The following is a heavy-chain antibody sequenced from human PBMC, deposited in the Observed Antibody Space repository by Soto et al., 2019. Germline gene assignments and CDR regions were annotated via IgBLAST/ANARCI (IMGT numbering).Heavy chain of an antibody. CDR1: GFTFSTYD. J-gene: IGHJ4*02. V-gene: IGHV3-23*01. CDR3: AKYLTVDYGDGHLCDS. Sequence: GGSLRLSYAYFGFTFSTYDRSWDREALGKFLGLGSTIGGSSDNTLYAYSVRGRFTIARDTSKNTLYLQMNSLRAEDTAMYYCAKYLTVDYGDGHLCDSWGQGVLVTVSS. D-gene: IGHD3-16*01. CDR2: IGGSSDNT.